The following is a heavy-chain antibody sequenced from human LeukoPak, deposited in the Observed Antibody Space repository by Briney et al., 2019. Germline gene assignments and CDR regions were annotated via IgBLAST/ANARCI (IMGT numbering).Heavy chain of an antibody. Sequence: SVKVSCKASGGTFSSYAISWVRQAPGQGLEWMGGIIPIFGTANYAQKFQGRVTITADKSTSTAYMELSSLRSEDTAVYYCARVLANYYYDSSPLDVWGKGTTVTVSS. J-gene: IGHJ6*04. CDR3: ARVLANYYYDSSPLDV. CDR2: IIPIFGTA. D-gene: IGHD3-22*01. V-gene: IGHV1-69*06. CDR1: GGTFSSYA.